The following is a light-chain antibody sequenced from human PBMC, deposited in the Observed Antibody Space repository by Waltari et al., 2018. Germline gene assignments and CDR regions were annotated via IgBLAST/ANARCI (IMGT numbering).Light chain of an antibody. CDR1: HRLLYSSNNKNY. Sequence: DVVVTQSPDSLPVALGERATITCRSSHRLLYSSNNKNYLAWYPQQPGQPPKLLIYWASTRESGVPDRFSGSGSGTDFTLTISSLQAEDVAVYYCQQYSIRPWTFGQGTKVEI. CDR3: QQYSIRPWT. CDR2: WAS. V-gene: IGKV4-1*01. J-gene: IGKJ1*01.